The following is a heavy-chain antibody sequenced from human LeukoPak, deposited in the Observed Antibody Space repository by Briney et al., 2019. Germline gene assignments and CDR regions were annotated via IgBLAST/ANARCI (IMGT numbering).Heavy chain of an antibody. D-gene: IGHD5-18*01. CDR3: ARATSEDTALDY. J-gene: IGHJ4*02. CDR1: GFTFSSFS. Sequence: GGSLRLSCAASGFTFSSFSMNWVRQAPGMGLEWVSSMSETGSRRFYTDSVKGRFSISRDNAKNSVYLHLNSLKVEDTAIYYCARATSEDTALDYWGQGTLVTVSS. V-gene: IGHV3-21*06. CDR2: MSETGSRR.